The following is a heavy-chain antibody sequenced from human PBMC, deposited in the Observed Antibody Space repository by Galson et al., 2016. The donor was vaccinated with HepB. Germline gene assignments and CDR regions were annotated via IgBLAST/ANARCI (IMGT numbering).Heavy chain of an antibody. V-gene: IGHV1-69*04. J-gene: IGHJ3*02. D-gene: IGHD3-22*01. CDR3: AREIVVVITSDAFDI. CDR2: IIPILGIA. Sequence: SVKVSCKASGGTFSSYTISWVRQAPGQGLEWMGRIIPILGIANYAQKFQGRVTFTADKSPSTAYMELSSLRSEDTAVYYCAREIVVVITSDAFDIWGQGTMVTVSS. CDR1: GGTFSSYT.